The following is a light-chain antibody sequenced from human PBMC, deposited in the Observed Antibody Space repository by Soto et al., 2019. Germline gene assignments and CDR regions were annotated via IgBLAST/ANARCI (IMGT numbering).Light chain of an antibody. CDR2: GAS. V-gene: IGKV3-15*01. Sequence: LSVSPGERATLSCRASQSVGRNLAWYQQKPGQAPRLLLYGASTRATGIPARFSGSVSGTEFTLTISSLQSEDFAIYSCQQYNHWPPLTFGGGTKVEIK. J-gene: IGKJ4*01. CDR1: QSVGRN. CDR3: QQYNHWPPLT.